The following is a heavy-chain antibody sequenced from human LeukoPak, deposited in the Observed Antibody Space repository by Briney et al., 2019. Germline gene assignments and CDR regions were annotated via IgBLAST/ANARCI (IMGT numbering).Heavy chain of an antibody. D-gene: IGHD6-19*01. CDR3: ARSNGGIPVGGGHSSGWADY. V-gene: IGHV3-33*01. Sequence: GRSLRLSCAASGFTFRSYGMLWVRQAPGEGLECVAFIWNDGSIQYYADSVKGRFTISRDSSKNTLFLQMNSLSTEDTAVYYCARSNGGIPVGGGHSSGWADYWGQGALVAVSS. J-gene: IGHJ4*02. CDR2: IWNDGSIQ. CDR1: GFTFRSYG.